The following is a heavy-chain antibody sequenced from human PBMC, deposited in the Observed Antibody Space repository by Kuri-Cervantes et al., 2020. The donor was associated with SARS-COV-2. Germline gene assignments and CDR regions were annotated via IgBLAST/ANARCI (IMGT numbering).Heavy chain of an antibody. CDR1: GFTFSSYG. CDR2: IWYDGSNK. D-gene: IGHD2-15*01. V-gene: IGHV3-33*08. CDR3: ARDPVVVAAADWDGMDV. Sequence: GESLKISCAASGFTFSSYGIHWVRQAPGKGLEWVAVIWYDGSNKYYADSVKGRFTISRDNSKNTLYLQMNSLRAEDTAVYYCARDPVVVAAADWDGMDVWGQGTTVTVSS. J-gene: IGHJ6*02.